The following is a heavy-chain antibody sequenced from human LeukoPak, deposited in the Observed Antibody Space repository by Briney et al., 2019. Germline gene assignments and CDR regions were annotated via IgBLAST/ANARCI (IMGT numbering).Heavy chain of an antibody. D-gene: IGHD2-15*01. J-gene: IGHJ4*02. CDR2: INPNSGGT. CDR1: EYTFTGYY. Sequence: ASVKVSCKASEYTFTGYYMHWVRQAPGQGLEWMGWINPNSGGTNYAQKFQGRVTMTRDTSISTAYMELSRLRSDDTAVYYCAVVVVAATPAPPDYWGQGTLVTVSS. V-gene: IGHV1-2*02. CDR3: AVVVVAATPAPPDY.